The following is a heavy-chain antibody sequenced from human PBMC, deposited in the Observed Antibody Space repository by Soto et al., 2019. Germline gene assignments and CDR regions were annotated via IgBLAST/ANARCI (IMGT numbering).Heavy chain of an antibody. Sequence: GGSLRLSCAASGFTFSSYAMSWVRQAPGKGLEWVSAISGSGGSTYYADSVKGRFTISRDNSKNTLYLQMNSLSAEDTAVYYCAKAKPLYSSGWFDNLEDAFDIWGQGTMVTVSS. CDR3: AKAKPLYSSGWFDNLEDAFDI. D-gene: IGHD6-19*01. CDR2: ISGSGGST. CDR1: GFTFSSYA. V-gene: IGHV3-23*01. J-gene: IGHJ3*02.